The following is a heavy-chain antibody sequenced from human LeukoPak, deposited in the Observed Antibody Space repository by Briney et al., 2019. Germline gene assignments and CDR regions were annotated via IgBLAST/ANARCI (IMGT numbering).Heavy chain of an antibody. D-gene: IGHD5-24*01. CDR1: GDSISSGDYY. V-gene: IGHV4-61*08. CDR2: IYYSGST. CDR3: ARDLGGREGYNYCFDY. J-gene: IGHJ4*02. Sequence: SQTLSLTCTVSGDSISSGDYYWSWIRQSPGKGLEWIGYIYYSGSTNYNPSLKSRVTISVDTSENQFSLKLSSVTAADTAVYYCARDLGGREGYNYCFDYWGQGTLVTVSS.